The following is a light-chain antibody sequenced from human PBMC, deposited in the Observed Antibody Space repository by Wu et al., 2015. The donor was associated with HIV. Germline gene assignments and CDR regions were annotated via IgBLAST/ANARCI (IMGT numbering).Light chain of an antibody. J-gene: IGKJ5*01. V-gene: IGKV3-11*01. CDR3: QQRSNWPIT. CDR1: QSVGSN. Sequence: EIVMTQSPATLSVSPGERATLSCRASQSVGSNLAWYQRKPGQAPRLLIYDASNRATGIPARFSGSGSGTDFTLTISSLEPEDFAVYYCQQRSNWPITFGQGTRLEIK. CDR2: DAS.